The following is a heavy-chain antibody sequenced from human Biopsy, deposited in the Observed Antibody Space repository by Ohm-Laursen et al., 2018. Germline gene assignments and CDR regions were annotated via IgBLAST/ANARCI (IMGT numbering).Heavy chain of an antibody. CDR2: IYFTGRT. CDR3: AKNLAVSSYALDI. J-gene: IGHJ3*02. Sequence: SETLSLTCTVSGGPIDSYYWSWIRQPPGKALEWIGYIYFTGRTSYNPSLKSRVTMSVNTSKNQFSLKLGSVTAADTAVYYCAKNLAVSSYALDIWGQGTMVTVSS. V-gene: IGHV4-59*12. D-gene: IGHD2/OR15-2a*01. CDR1: GGPIDSYY.